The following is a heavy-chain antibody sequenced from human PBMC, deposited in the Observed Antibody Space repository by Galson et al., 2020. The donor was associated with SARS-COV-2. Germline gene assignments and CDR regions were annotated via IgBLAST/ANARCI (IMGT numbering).Heavy chain of an antibody. J-gene: IGHJ4*02. D-gene: IGHD5-18*01. CDR3: AKSQRGSPIYSYGTPLDY. CDR2: ISYDGSNK. Sequence: GESLKISCAASGFTFSSYGMHWVRQAPGKGLEWVAVISYDGSNKYYADSVKGRFTISRDNSKNTLYLQMNSLRAEDTAVYYCAKSQRGSPIYSYGTPLDYWGQGTLVTVSS. V-gene: IGHV3-30*18. CDR1: GFTFSSYG.